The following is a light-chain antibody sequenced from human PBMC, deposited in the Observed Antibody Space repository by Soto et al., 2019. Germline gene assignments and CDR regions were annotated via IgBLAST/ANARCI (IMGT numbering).Light chain of an antibody. CDR3: QQYNKWPPYT. V-gene: IGKV3-15*01. Sequence: EIVMTQSPANLSVSPGERATLSCRASQSVSSNLAWYQQKPGQGPRLLIYGASTRATSIPARFSGSGSGTEFTLTINSLQSEDLAVYYCQQYNKWPPYTFGQGTTLEI. J-gene: IGKJ2*01. CDR1: QSVSSN. CDR2: GAS.